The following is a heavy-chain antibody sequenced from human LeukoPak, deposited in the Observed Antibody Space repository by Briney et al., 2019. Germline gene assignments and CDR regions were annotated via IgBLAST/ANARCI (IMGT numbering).Heavy chain of an antibody. V-gene: IGHV4-39*07. Sequence: SETLSLTCTVSGGSISSTSYYWGWIRQPPGKGLEWIGNIYYSGSTYYNPSLKSRVTISVDTSKNQFSLKLSSVTAADTAVYYCARALLDYFEYWGQGTLVTVSS. D-gene: IGHD1-1*01. CDR2: IYYSGST. CDR3: ARALLDYFEY. J-gene: IGHJ4*02. CDR1: GGSISSTSYY.